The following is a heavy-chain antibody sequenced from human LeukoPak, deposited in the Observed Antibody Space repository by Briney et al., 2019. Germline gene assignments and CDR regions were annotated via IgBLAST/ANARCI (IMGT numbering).Heavy chain of an antibody. CDR2: IYYSGST. Sequence: PSETLSLTCTVSGGSISSYYWSWIRQPPGKGLEWIGYIYYSGSTNYNPSLKSRVTISVDTSKNQFSLKLSSVTAADTAVYYCAGYSYGPFDPWGQGTLVTVSS. CDR1: GGSISSYY. V-gene: IGHV4-59*01. CDR3: AGYSYGPFDP. D-gene: IGHD5-18*01. J-gene: IGHJ5*02.